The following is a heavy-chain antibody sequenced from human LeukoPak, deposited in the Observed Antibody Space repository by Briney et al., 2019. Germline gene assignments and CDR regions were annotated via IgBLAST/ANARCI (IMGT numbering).Heavy chain of an antibody. CDR1: GGPFSGYY. D-gene: IGHD3-10*01. J-gene: IGHJ4*02. V-gene: IGHV4-34*01. CDR2: INHSGST. CDR3: ARPYGSGSYYFGY. Sequence: SETLSLTCAVYGGPFSGYYWSWIRQPPGKGLEWIGEINHSGSTNYNPSLKSRVTISVDTSKNQFSLKLSSVTAADTAVYYCARPYGSGSYYFGYWGQGTLVTVSS.